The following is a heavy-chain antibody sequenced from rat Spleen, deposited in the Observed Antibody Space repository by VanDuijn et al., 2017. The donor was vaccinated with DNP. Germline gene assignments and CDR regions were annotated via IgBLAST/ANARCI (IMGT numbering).Heavy chain of an antibody. Sequence: EVKLVESGGGLVQPGRSLKLSCTASGFNFNDYWMGWVRQAPGKGLEWIGAINEDSSTIKYTPSLKDKFTISRDNAQNTLYLQMNKLGSEDTAIYYCARERAGVDYWGQGVKVTVSS. V-gene: IGHV4-2*01. CDR3: ARERAGVDY. CDR1: GFNFNDYW. CDR2: INEDSSTI. J-gene: IGHJ2*01. D-gene: IGHD1-2*01.